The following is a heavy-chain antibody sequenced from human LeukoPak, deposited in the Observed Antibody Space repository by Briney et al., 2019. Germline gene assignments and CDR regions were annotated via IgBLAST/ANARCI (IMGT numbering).Heavy chain of an antibody. J-gene: IGHJ4*02. CDR3: AKVIPGADCYFDS. D-gene: IGHD2-21*01. Sequence: AGGSLRLSCEASGFTFSNNAMHWVRQAPGKGLEWVSAIDASGISTYYADSVKGRFAISRDNSRNTLYLQMNSLRAEDTAVYYCAKVIPGADCYFDSWGQGILVTVSS. CDR1: GFTFSNNA. V-gene: IGHV3-23*01. CDR2: IDASGIST.